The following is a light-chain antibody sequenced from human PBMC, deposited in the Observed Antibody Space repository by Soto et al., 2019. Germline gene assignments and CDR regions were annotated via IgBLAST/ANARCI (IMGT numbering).Light chain of an antibody. CDR1: QSISSW. CDR3: QQYNSYPWT. J-gene: IGKJ1*01. V-gene: IGKV1-5*01. Sequence: DIKMTQSPATLSASVGDRVTITCRASQSISSWLAWYQQESGKAPKFLIYDASSLESGVPSRFSGSGSGTEFTLTISTLQPDDFATYYCQQYNSYPWTFGQGTKVDI. CDR2: DAS.